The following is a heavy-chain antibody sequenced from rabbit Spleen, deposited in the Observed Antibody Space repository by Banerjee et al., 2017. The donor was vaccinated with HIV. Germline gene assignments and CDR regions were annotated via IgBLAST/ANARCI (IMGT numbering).Heavy chain of an antibody. CDR2: INTVTGKS. CDR1: GVSFSDKDV. J-gene: IGHJ3*01. D-gene: IGHD6-1*01. Sequence: EQLEESGGGLVKPEGSLTLTCKASGVSFSDKDVMCWVRQAPGKGLEWIACINTVTGKSVYASWAKGRFIMSRTSSTTVTLQMTSLTAADTATYFCARLGHADWPYAYGLKLWGQGTLVTVS. CDR3: ARLGHADWPYAYGLKL. V-gene: IGHV1S45*01.